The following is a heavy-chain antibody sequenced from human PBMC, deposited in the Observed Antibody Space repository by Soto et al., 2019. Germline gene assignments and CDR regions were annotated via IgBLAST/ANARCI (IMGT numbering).Heavy chain of an antibody. D-gene: IGHD1-1*01. V-gene: IGHV3-48*02. CDR2: ISISGSIM. CDR1: GFTFSSYS. J-gene: IGHJ4*01. CDR3: ARDLDRAFDN. Sequence: GGALRLSCAASGFTFSSYSLNWVRQAPGKGLEWVSYISISGSIMYYADSVKGRFTISRDNAQNSLYLQMNSLRDEDTAVYYCARDLDRAFDNWGQGTLVTVSS.